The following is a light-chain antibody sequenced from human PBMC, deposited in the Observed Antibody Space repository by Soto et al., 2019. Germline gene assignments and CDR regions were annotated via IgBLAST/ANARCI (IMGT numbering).Light chain of an antibody. V-gene: IGLV2-14*01. CDR2: DVN. J-gene: IGLJ1*01. CDR3: SSYTGSSTFV. CDR1: SSDVGGYDY. Sequence: QSVLTQPASVSGCPGQSITSSCTGTSSDVGGYDYVSWYQQLPGKAPKLLIYDVNNRPSGVSHRFSGSKSGNTASLTISGLQAEDEADYYCSSYTGSSTFVFGTGTKVTV.